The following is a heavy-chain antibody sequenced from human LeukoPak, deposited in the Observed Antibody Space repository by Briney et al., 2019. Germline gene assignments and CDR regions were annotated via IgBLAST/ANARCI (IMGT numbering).Heavy chain of an antibody. Sequence: GGSLRLSCAASGFTFSDYSMNWVRQAPGKGLVWVSRINSDGSSTSYADSVKGRFTISRDNAKNTLYLQMNSLRAEDTAVYYCARDDKTDYGGNSRPYWGQGTLVTVSS. CDR2: INSDGSST. CDR1: GFTFSDYS. D-gene: IGHD4-23*01. V-gene: IGHV3-74*01. CDR3: ARDDKTDYGGNSRPY. J-gene: IGHJ4*02.